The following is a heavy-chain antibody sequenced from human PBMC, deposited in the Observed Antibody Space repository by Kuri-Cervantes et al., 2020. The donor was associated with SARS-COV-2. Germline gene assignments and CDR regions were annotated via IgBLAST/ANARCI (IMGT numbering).Heavy chain of an antibody. V-gene: IGHV4-39*01. J-gene: IGHJ4*02. Sequence: GSLRLSCTVSGGSISSSSYYWGWIRQPPGKGLEWIGSIYYSGSTYYNPSLKSRVTISVDTSKNQFSLKLSSATAADTAVYYCASCDSSSWYYFDYWGQGTLVTVSS. CDR2: IYYSGST. CDR3: ASCDSSSWYYFDY. CDR1: GGSISSSSYY. D-gene: IGHD6-13*01.